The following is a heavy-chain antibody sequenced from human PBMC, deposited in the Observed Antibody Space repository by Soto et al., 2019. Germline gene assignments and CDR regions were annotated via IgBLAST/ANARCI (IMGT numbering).Heavy chain of an antibody. D-gene: IGHD3-9*01. J-gene: IGHJ4*02. CDR3: AKGGVSGYYFDY. Sequence: GGSLRLSCAASGFTFSSYAMSWVRQALGKGLEWVSAISGSGGSTYYADSVKGRFTISRDNSKNTLYLQMNSLRDEDTAVYYCAKGGVSGYYFDYWGQGTLVTVSS. CDR1: GFTFSSYA. V-gene: IGHV3-23*01. CDR2: ISGSGGST.